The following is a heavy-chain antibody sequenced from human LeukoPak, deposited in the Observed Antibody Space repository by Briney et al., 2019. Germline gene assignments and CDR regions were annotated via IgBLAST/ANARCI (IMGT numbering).Heavy chain of an antibody. V-gene: IGHV3-30*04. CDR2: ISYDGSNK. CDR1: GFTFSSYA. Sequence: QTGGSLRLSCAASGFTFSSYAMHWVRQAPGKGLEWVAVISYDGSNKYYADSVQGRFTISRDNSKSTLCLQMNSLRAEDTAVYYCAKQLGYCSDGSCYFPYWSQGTLVTVSS. CDR3: AKQLGYCSDGSCYFPY. D-gene: IGHD2-15*01. J-gene: IGHJ4*02.